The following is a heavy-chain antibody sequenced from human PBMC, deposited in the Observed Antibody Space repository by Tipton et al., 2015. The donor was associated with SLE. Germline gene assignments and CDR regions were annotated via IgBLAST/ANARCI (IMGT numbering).Heavy chain of an antibody. CDR2: INHSGST. CDR1: GGSISSGDYY. J-gene: IGHJ4*02. CDR3: ARGEDYDFWSAYFDY. D-gene: IGHD3-3*01. Sequence: TLSLTCTVSGGSISSGDYYWSWIRQPPGKGLEWIGEINHSGSTNYNPSLKSRVTISVDTSKNQFSLKLSSVTAADTAVYYCARGEDYDFWSAYFDYWGQGTLVTVSS. V-gene: IGHV4-30-4*01.